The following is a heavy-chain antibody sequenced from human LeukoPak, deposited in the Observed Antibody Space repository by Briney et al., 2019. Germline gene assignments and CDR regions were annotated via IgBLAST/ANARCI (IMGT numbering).Heavy chain of an antibody. D-gene: IGHD1-14*01. CDR1: GFTFNNYA. Sequence: GGSLRLSCAASGFTFNNYAMNWVRQAPGKGLEWVSVISGSGGTTYYADSVKGRFTISRDSSKNTLYLQMNSLRAEDTAVYYCAKVSGGGLYYDGMDVWGQGTTVTVSS. V-gene: IGHV3-23*01. CDR3: AKVSGGGLYYDGMDV. CDR2: ISGSGGTT. J-gene: IGHJ6*02.